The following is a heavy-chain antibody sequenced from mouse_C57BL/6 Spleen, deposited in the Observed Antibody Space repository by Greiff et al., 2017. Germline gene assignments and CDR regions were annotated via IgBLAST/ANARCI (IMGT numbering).Heavy chain of an antibody. CDR3: AREGYDYDVYFDV. Sequence: QVQLQQSGAELAKPGASVKLSCKASGYTFTSYWMHWVKQRPGQGLEWIGYINPSSGYTKYNQKFKDKATLTADKSSSTAYMQLSSLTYEDSAVYDCAREGYDYDVYFDVWGTGTTVTVSS. J-gene: IGHJ1*03. V-gene: IGHV1-7*01. D-gene: IGHD2-4*01. CDR1: GYTFTSYW. CDR2: INPSSGYT.